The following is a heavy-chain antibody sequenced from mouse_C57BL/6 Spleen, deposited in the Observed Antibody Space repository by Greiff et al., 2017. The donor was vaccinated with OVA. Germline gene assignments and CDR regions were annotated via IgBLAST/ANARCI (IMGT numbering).Heavy chain of an antibody. V-gene: IGHV1-69*01. D-gene: IGHD1-1*01. CDR2: IDPSDSYT. CDR1: GYTFTSYW. CDR3: VRSDYSGSSYWYFDV. J-gene: IGHJ1*03. Sequence: QVQLQQPGAELVMPGASVKLSCKASGYTFTSYWMHWVKQRPGQGLEWIGEIDPSDSYTNYNQKFKGKSTLTADKSSSTAYMQLSSLPSEDSAVYYCVRSDYSGSSYWYFDVWGTGTTVTFSS.